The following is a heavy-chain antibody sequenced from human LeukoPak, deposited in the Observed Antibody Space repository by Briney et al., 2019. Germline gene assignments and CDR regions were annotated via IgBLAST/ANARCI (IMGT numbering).Heavy chain of an antibody. CDR2: ISAYNGNT. J-gene: IGHJ4*02. CDR1: GYTFTFYG. V-gene: IGHV1-18*01. CDR3: ATDTILAPGSDDY. D-gene: IGHD3-3*01. Sequence: ASVKVSCKASGYTFTFYGINWVRQAPGQGLEWMRWISAYNGNTNYAQKFQGRVTMTRDTSISTAYMELSRLRSDDTAVYYCATDTILAPGSDDYWGQGTLVTVSS.